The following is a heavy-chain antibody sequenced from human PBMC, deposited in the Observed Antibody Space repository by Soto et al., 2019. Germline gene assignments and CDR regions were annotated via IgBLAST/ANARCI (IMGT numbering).Heavy chain of an antibody. D-gene: IGHD2-15*01. CDR3: ARDPRYSYYYYYGMDV. J-gene: IGHJ6*02. CDR1: GFTFSSYG. Sequence: GGSLRLSCAASGFTFSSYGMHWVRQAPGKGLEWVAVIWYDGSNKYYADSVKGRFTISRDNSKNTLYLQMNSLRAEDTAFYYCARDPRYSYYYYYGMDVWGQGTTVTVSS. V-gene: IGHV3-33*01. CDR2: IWYDGSNK.